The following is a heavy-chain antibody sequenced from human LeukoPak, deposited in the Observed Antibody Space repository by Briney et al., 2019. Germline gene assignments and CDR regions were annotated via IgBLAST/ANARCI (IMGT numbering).Heavy chain of an antibody. CDR2: ISYAGSNK. CDR3: ARGRGLPGLIDY. V-gene: IGHV3-30-3*01. CDR1: GFTFSSYA. J-gene: IGHJ4*02. Sequence: GGSLTLSCAPSGFTFSSYAMHWVRHAPGKGLEWVAVISYAGSNKFYAHSVGGRVTLSRDNSKNTLYLQMNNLKTGDTAVYYCARGRGLPGLIDYWGQGTLVTVSS. D-gene: IGHD3-10*01.